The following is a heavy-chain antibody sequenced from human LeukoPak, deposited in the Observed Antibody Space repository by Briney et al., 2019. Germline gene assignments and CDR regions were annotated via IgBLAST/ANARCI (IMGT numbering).Heavy chain of an antibody. V-gene: IGHV3-23*01. CDR2: ISGNGGYT. J-gene: IGHJ4*02. CDR3: ARDVGGYAFDY. Sequence: SGGSLRLSCAASGFTFSSYAMSWVRQAPGKGLEWVSSISGNGGYTYHADSVRGRFTISRDNSKNTLYLQMNSLRVEDTAIYYCARDVGGYAFDYWGQGTLVTVSS. CDR1: GFTFSSYA. D-gene: IGHD5-12*01.